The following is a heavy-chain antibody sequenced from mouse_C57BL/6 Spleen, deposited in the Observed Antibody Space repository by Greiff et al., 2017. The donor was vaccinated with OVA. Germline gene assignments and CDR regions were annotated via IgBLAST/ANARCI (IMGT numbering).Heavy chain of an antibody. CDR3: TPYGNHRGWFAY. CDR1: GFNIKDYY. CDR2: IDPEDGDT. V-gene: IGHV14-1*01. D-gene: IGHD2-10*02. J-gene: IGHJ3*01. Sequence: VQLQQSGAELVRPGASVKLSCTASGFNIKDYYMHWVKQRPEQGLEWIGRIDPEDGDTEYAPKFQGKATMTADTSSNTAYLQLSSLTSEDTAVYYCTPYGNHRGWFAYGGQGTLVTVSA.